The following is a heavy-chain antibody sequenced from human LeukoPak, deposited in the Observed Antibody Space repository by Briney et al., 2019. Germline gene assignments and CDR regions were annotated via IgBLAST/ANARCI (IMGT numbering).Heavy chain of an antibody. V-gene: IGHV3-48*02. CDR2: ISSSSNV. J-gene: IGHJ6*02. Sequence: GGSLRLSCAASGFTFNSYSMNWVRQAPGKGLEWISYISSSSNVYYADSVKGRFTISRDNAKNSLYLQMSSLRDDDTAVYYCARSSLLHSNAMDVWGQGTTVTVSS. CDR1: GFTFNSYS. D-gene: IGHD5-18*01. CDR3: ARSSLLHSNAMDV.